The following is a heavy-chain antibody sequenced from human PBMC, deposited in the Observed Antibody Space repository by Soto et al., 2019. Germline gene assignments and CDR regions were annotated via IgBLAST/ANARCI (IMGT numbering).Heavy chain of an antibody. J-gene: IGHJ4*02. CDR1: GFTFDDYA. CDR3: AIDNSLTTADLAH. V-gene: IGHV3-9*01. CDR2: IYWNSGTI. D-gene: IGHD1-1*01. Sequence: VQLVESGGGLVQPGGSLRLSCAASGFTFDDYAMHWVRQAPGKGLEWVSSIYWNSGTIDYADSVKGRFTISRDNAKNSLYLQMNSLRPEDTAFYYSAIDNSLTTADLAHWGQGTLVTVSS.